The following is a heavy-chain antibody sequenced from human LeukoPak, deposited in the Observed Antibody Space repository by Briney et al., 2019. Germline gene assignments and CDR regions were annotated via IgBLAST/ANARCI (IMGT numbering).Heavy chain of an antibody. CDR1: RFTFSSYG. Sequence: PGGSLRLSCAASRFTFSSYGIHWVRQAPGKGLEWVAFIRYDGSNKYYADSVKGRFTISRDNSKHTLYLQINSLRAEDTAVYYCAKAHCSTTTCSFDYWGQGTLVTVSS. CDR3: AKAHCSTTTCSFDY. D-gene: IGHD2-2*01. V-gene: IGHV3-30*02. J-gene: IGHJ4*02. CDR2: IRYDGSNK.